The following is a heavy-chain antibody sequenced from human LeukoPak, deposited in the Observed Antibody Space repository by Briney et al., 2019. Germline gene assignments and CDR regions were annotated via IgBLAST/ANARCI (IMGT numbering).Heavy chain of an antibody. CDR1: GGSISSYY. CDR2: IYYSGST. D-gene: IGHD6-13*01. V-gene: IGHV4-59*12. J-gene: IGHJ4*02. CDR3: ARGRKQQQLLSQDFDY. Sequence: SETLSLTCTVSGGSISSYYWSWIRQPPGKGLEWIGYIYYSGSTNYNPSLKSRVTISVDTSKNQFSLKLSSVTAADTAVYYCARGRKQQQLLSQDFDYWGQGTLVTVSS.